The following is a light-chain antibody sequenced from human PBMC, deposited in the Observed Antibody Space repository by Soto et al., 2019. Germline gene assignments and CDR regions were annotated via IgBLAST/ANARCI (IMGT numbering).Light chain of an antibody. J-gene: IGLJ2*01. CDR3: SSYTSSSALV. V-gene: IGLV2-14*01. CDR1: SSDFGGYNF. Sequence: QSVLTQPASVSGSPGQSITISCTGTSSDFGGYNFVSWYQHRPGKAPKLMIYAVSNRPSGVSNRFSGSKSGNTASLTISGLQAEDEADYYCSSYTSSSALVFGGGTKVTVL. CDR2: AVS.